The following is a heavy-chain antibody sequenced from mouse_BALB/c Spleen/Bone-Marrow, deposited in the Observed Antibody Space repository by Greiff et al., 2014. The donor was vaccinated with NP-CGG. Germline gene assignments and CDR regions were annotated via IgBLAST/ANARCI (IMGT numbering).Heavy chain of an antibody. CDR2: IDPANGNT. V-gene: IGHV14-3*02. CDR3: ARWEYYAMDY. Sequence: EVQLQESGAELVKPGASVKLSCTASGFNIKDTYMHWVKQRPEQGMEWIGRIDPANGNTKYDPKFQGKATITADTSSNTAYLQLSSLTSEDTAVYYCARWEYYAMDYWGQGTSVTVSS. CDR1: GFNIKDTY. J-gene: IGHJ4*01. D-gene: IGHD4-1*01.